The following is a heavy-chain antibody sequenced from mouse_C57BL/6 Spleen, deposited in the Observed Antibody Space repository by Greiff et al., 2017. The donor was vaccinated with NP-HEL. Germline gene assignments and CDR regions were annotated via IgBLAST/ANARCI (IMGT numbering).Heavy chain of an antibody. CDR3: APGAWFAY. CDR2: INPSTGGT. CDR1: GYSFTGYY. V-gene: IGHV1-42*01. Sequence: EVKLMESGPELVKPGASVKISCKASGYSFTGYYMNWVKQSPEKSLEWIGEINPSTGGTTYTQKFKAKATLTVDKSSSTAYMQLKSLTSEDSAVYYCAPGAWFAYWGQGTLVTVSA. J-gene: IGHJ3*01.